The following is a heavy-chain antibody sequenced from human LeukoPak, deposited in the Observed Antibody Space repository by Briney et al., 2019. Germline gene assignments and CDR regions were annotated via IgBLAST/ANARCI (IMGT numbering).Heavy chain of an antibody. CDR3: ARLSPGIQIWRPFDY. Sequence: PSETLSLTCTVSGGSISSSSYYWGWIRQPPGKGLEWIGSIYYSGSTYYNPSLKSRVTISVDTSKNQFSLKLSSVTAADTAVYYCARLSPGIQIWRPFDYWGQGTLVTVSS. V-gene: IGHV4-39*01. CDR2: IYYSGST. J-gene: IGHJ4*02. D-gene: IGHD5-18*01. CDR1: GGSISSSSYY.